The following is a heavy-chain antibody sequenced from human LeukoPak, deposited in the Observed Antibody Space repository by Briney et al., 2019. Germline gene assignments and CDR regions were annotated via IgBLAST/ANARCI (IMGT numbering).Heavy chain of an antibody. V-gene: IGHV1-46*01. D-gene: IGHD5-24*01. CDR2: ISPSGGST. Sequence: ASVKVSCKASGYTFTSYYMHWVRQAPGQGPEWIGVISPSGGSTTYAQKFQGRVTLTRDMSTSTDYLELSSMRSEDTAVYWGPRDNSVRDEAWWFNPWSQASLVTVHS. J-gene: IGHJ5*02. CDR1: GYTFTSYY. CDR3: PRDNSVRDEAWWFNP.